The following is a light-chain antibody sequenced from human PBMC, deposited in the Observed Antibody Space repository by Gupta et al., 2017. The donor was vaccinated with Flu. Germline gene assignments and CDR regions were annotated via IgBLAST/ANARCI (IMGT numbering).Light chain of an antibody. CDR1: QSISSY. CDR2: AAS. V-gene: IGKV1-39*01. CDR3: QQSDSTPNT. Sequence: DIQMTQSPSSLSASVGDRVTITCRASQSISSYLNWYQQKPGKAPKLLIYAASSLQSGVPSRFSGSGSGTDFTLTISSRQPEDFATYYCQQSDSTPNTFGQGTKVEIK. J-gene: IGKJ1*01.